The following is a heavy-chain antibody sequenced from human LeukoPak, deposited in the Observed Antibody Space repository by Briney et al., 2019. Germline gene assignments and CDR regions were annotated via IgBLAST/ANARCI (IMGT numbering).Heavy chain of an antibody. D-gene: IGHD2-21*02. CDR2: INHSGST. Sequence: SETLSLTCAVYGGSFSGYYWSWIRQPPGKGLEWIGEINHSGSTNYNPSLKSRVTISVDTSKYQFSLKLSSVTAADTAVYYCKVVTATHYYYYYMDVWGKGTTVTVSS. V-gene: IGHV4-34*01. J-gene: IGHJ6*03. CDR3: KVVTATHYYYYYMDV. CDR1: GGSFSGYY.